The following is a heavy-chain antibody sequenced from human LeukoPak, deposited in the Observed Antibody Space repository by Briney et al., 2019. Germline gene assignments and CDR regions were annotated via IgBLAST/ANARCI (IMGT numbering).Heavy chain of an antibody. CDR1: GGSISSGGYY. D-gene: IGHD6-13*01. CDR3: ARTSDIAAAGTRPDY. V-gene: IGHV4-30-2*01. J-gene: IGHJ4*02. Sequence: PSQTLSLTCTVSGGSISSGGYYWSWIRQPPGKGLEWIGYIYHSGSTYYNPSLKSRVTISVDRSKNQFSLKLSSVTAADTAVYYCARTSDIAAAGTRPDYWGQGTLVTVSS. CDR2: IYHSGST.